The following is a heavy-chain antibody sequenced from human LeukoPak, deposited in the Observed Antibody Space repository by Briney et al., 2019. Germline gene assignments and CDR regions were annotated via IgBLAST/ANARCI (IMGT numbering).Heavy chain of an antibody. Sequence: GGSLRLSCAASGFTFDDYGMSWVRQAPGKGLEWVSGIDWNGGSTGYADSVKGRFTISRDNAKNSLYLQMNSLRAEDTALYYCARNTGRYYYMDVWGKGTTVTVSS. CDR2: IDWNGGST. V-gene: IGHV3-20*04. CDR3: ARNTGRYYYMDV. CDR1: GFTFDDYG. D-gene: IGHD4-17*01. J-gene: IGHJ6*03.